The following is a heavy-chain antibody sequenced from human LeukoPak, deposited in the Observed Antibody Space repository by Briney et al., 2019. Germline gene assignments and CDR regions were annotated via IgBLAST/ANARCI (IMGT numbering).Heavy chain of an antibody. J-gene: IGHJ4*02. CDR3: ATDLREENLSSGWYVY. V-gene: IGHV1-24*01. Sequence: ASVKVSCKVSGYTLTELSMHWVRQAPGKGLEWMGGFDPEDGETIYAQKFQGRVTMTEDTSTDTAHMELSSLRSEDTAVYYCATDLREENLSSGWYVYWGQGTLVTVSS. D-gene: IGHD6-19*01. CDR2: FDPEDGET. CDR1: GYTLTELS.